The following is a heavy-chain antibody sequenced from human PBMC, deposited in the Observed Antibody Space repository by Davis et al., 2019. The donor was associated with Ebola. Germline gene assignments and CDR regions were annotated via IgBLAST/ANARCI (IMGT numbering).Heavy chain of an antibody. Sequence: AASVKVSCKASGGTFSSYAISWVRQAPGQGLEWMGGIIPIFGTANYAQKFQGRVTITADKSTSTAYMKLSSLRSEDTAVYYCARESKRAFDIWGQGTMVTVSS. V-gene: IGHV1-69*06. CDR1: GGTFSSYA. CDR2: IIPIFGTA. CDR3: ARESKRAFDI. J-gene: IGHJ3*02.